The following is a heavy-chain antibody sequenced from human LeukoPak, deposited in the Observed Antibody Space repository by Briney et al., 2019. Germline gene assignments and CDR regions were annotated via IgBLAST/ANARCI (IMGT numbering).Heavy chain of an antibody. CDR3: ARGDGYCSSTSCYAGPSYGLDV. J-gene: IGHJ6*02. CDR2: ISSSGITI. CDR1: GFTFSSYE. D-gene: IGHD2-2*03. V-gene: IGHV3-48*03. Sequence: PGGSLRLSCAASGFTFSSYEFNWGRQAPGKGLEWVSYISSSGITIFYADSMKGRFTISRDNAKNSLYLKINSLRATDTAVYHCARGDGYCSSTSCYAGPSYGLDVWGQGTTVTVSS.